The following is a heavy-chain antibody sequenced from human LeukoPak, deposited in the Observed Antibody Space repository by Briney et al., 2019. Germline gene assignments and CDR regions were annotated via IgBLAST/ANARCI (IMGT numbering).Heavy chain of an antibody. V-gene: IGHV3-74*01. CDR2: INSDGSST. Sequence: GGSLRLSCAASGSTLSSYWMHWVRQGPGKGLVGVSRINSDGSSTNYADSVKGRFTISRDNAKNTLYLQMNSLRAEDTAVYYCARAPTYGSGSSNWGQGTLVTVSS. CDR3: ARAPTYGSGSSN. J-gene: IGHJ4*02. CDR1: GSTLSSYW. D-gene: IGHD3-10*01.